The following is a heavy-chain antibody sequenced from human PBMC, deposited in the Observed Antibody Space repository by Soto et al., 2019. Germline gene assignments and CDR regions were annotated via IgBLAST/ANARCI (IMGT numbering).Heavy chain of an antibody. J-gene: IGHJ4*02. CDR3: AGGELLWFGELLR. V-gene: IGHV1-8*01. CDR1: GYTFTSYE. Sequence: QVQLVQSGAEVKKPGASVKVSCKASGYTFTSYEINWVRQATGQGLEWMGWMNPNSGDTGYAQKFQGRVTMTRHTSRSTAYMELSSLRSEATAVYYCAGGELLWFGELLRWGQGTLVTVSS. CDR2: MNPNSGDT. D-gene: IGHD3-10*01.